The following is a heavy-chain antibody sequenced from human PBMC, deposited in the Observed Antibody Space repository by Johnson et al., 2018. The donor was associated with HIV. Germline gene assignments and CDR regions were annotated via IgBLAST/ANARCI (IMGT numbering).Heavy chain of an antibody. CDR1: GFTFDDYA. V-gene: IGHV3-9*01. D-gene: IGHD5-18*01. CDR3: AKDRYSYGTDAFDI. J-gene: IGHJ3*02. Sequence: LVESGGVVVQPGGSLRLSCAASGFTFDDYAMHWVRQAPGKGLEWVSGISWNSGSIGYADSVKGRFTISRDNAKNSLYLQMNSLRAEDTALYYCAKDRYSYGTDAFDIWGQGTMVTVSS. CDR2: ISWNSGSI.